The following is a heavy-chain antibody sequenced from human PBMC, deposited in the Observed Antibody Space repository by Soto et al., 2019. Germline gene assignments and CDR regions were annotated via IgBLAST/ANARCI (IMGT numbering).Heavy chain of an antibody. Sequence: GGSLRLSCTASGFSFSSYALSWVRQAPGKGLEWVSTISGSDGKTYYADSVKGRFSISRDTSKTTLYLEMTSLRVEDTAVYYCARWSFLDYWGQGXRVTVSS. J-gene: IGHJ4*02. V-gene: IGHV3-23*01. CDR1: GFSFSSYA. CDR3: ARWSFLDY. CDR2: ISGSDGKT. D-gene: IGHD1-26*01.